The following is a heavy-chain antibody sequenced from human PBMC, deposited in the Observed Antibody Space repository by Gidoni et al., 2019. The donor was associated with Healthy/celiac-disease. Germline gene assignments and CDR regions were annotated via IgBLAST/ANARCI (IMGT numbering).Heavy chain of an antibody. CDR2: SYAT. V-gene: IGHV3-73*01. D-gene: IGHD3-3*01. Sequence: SYATAYAASVKGRFTISRDDSKNTAYLQMNSLKTEDTAVYYCTRHTYDFWSGYYGGMDVWGQGTTVTVSS. J-gene: IGHJ6*02. CDR3: TRHTYDFWSGYYGGMDV.